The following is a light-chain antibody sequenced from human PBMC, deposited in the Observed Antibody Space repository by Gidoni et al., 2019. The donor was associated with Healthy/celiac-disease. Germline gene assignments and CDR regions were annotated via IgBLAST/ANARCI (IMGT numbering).Light chain of an antibody. V-gene: IGKV3-20*01. Sequence: EIVLTQSPGTLSLSPGERATLSCRARQSVSSSYLAWYQQKPGQAPRLLIYGASSRATGIPDRFSGSGSGTDFTLTISRMEPEDFAVYYCQQYGSSLLFXQXTRLEIK. J-gene: IGKJ5*01. CDR3: QQYGSSLL. CDR2: GAS. CDR1: QSVSSSY.